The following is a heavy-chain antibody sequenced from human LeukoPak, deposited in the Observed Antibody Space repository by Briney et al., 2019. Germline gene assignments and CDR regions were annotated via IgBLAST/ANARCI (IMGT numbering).Heavy chain of an antibody. Sequence: GGSLRLSCAASGFTFRSYAMSWVRQAPGKGLEWVSGISGSGDNTYYADSVKGRSTISRDNSKNTLYVQVNSLGTEDTAAYYCAKGSYYDSSGSFYFDYWGQGTLVTVSS. CDR1: GFTFRSYA. D-gene: IGHD3-22*01. J-gene: IGHJ4*02. CDR2: ISGSGDNT. V-gene: IGHV3-23*01. CDR3: AKGSYYDSSGSFYFDY.